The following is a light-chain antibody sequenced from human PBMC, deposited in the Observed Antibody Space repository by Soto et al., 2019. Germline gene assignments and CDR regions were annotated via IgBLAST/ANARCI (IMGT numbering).Light chain of an antibody. J-gene: IGLJ3*02. CDR2: VNS. Sequence: QSVLTQPPSASGTPGQRVTISCSGSSSNIGSNTVNWYQQVPGTAPRLLIYVNSQRPSGVPDRFSGSKSGTSASLAISGLQSGDEADYCCATWDDSLNGWVFGGGTKLTVL. CDR3: ATWDDSLNGWV. CDR1: SSNIGSNT. V-gene: IGLV1-44*01.